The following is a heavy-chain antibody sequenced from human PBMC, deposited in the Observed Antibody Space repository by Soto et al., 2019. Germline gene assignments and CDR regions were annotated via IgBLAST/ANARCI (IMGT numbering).Heavy chain of an antibody. D-gene: IGHD3-22*01. CDR3: ARGSYDSSGYYYVAPGY. CDR1: GGSISSYD. V-gene: IGHV4-59*01. J-gene: IGHJ4*02. CDR2: SYYSRST. Sequence: QVQLQESGPGLVKPSETLSLTCTVSGGSISSYDWSWIRQPPGKGLEWFGYSYYSRSTNYNPSLKSRVTISVDTSKNQFSLKLSSVTAADTAVYYCARGSYDSSGYYYVAPGYWGQGTMVTVSS.